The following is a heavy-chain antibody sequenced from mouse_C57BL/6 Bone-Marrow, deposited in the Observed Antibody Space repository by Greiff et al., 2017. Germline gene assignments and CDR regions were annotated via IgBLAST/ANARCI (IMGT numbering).Heavy chain of an antibody. CDR1: GYTFTSYG. J-gene: IGHJ2*01. CDR3: ARGDGYYAFFDY. D-gene: IGHD2-3*01. CDR2: IYPSSGNT. V-gene: IGHV1-81*01. Sequence: VQGVESGAELARPGASVKLSCKASGYTFTSYGISWVKQRTGQGLEWIGEIYPSSGNTYYNEKFKGKATLTADKSSSTAYMELRSLTSEDSAVYFCARGDGYYAFFDYWGQGTTLTFSS.